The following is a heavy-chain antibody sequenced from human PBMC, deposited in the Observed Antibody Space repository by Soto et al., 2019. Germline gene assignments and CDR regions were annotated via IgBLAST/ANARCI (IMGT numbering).Heavy chain of an antibody. Sequence: GASVKVSCKASGYTFTGYYMHWVRQAPGQGLEWMGWINPNSGGTNYAQKFQGWVTMTRDTSISTAYMELSRLRSDDTAVYYCARDLCSGRPPYYFDYWGQGTHVTVST. D-gene: IGHD2-2*01. J-gene: IGHJ4*02. V-gene: IGHV1-2*04. CDR3: ARDLCSGRPPYYFDY. CDR1: GYTFTGYY. CDR2: INPNSGGT.